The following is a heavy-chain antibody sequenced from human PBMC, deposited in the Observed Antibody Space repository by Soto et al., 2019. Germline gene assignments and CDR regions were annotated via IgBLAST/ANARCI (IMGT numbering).Heavy chain of an antibody. V-gene: IGHV3-23*01. CDR3: AIRMYSTRWYYLDY. Sequence: EMQLLESGGGLVQAGGSLRLSCAASGFTVSSYALNWVRQAPGKGLEWVSGISASTYYADSVKGRFTISRDTSKNTLYLQMNSLRAEDTAIYFCAIRMYSTRWYYLDYWGQGTLLPSPQ. J-gene: IGHJ4*02. CDR2: ISAST. CDR1: GFTVSSYA. D-gene: IGHD6-13*01.